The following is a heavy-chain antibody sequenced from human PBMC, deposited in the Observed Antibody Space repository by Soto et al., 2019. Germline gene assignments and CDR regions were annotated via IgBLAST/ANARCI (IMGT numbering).Heavy chain of an antibody. CDR1: GGSFSGYY. CDR2: INHSGST. V-gene: IGHV4-34*01. D-gene: IGHD6-6*01. Sequence: SETLSLTCAVYGGSFSGYYWSWIRQPPGKGLEWIGEINHSGSTNYNPSLKSRVTISVDTSKNQFSLKLSSVTAADTAVYYCARDYSSSFHGMDVWGQGTTVTVSS. CDR3: ARDYSSSFHGMDV. J-gene: IGHJ6*02.